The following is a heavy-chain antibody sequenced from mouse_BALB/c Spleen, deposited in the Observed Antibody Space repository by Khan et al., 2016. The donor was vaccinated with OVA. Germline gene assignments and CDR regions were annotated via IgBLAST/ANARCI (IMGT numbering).Heavy chain of an antibody. CDR1: GYSITSDYA. Sequence: EVQLQESGPRLVKPSQSLSLTCTVTGYSITSDYAWNWIRQFPGNKLEWMGYISYSGSTNYNPALKSRISITRDTSKNQFFLQLNSVTTEDTATYYCARDGSRYNYAMDYWGQGTSVTVSS. CDR3: ARDGSRYNYAMDY. CDR2: ISYSGST. D-gene: IGHD2-3*01. J-gene: IGHJ4*01. V-gene: IGHV3-2*02.